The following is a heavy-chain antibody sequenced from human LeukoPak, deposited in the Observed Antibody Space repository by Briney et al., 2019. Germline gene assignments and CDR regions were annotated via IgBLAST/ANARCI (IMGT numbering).Heavy chain of an antibody. CDR3: TKDLPDYGDYIEGY. CDR1: GFTFSSFA. J-gene: IGHJ4*02. V-gene: IGHV3-23*01. CDR2: ISGSGGST. D-gene: IGHD4-17*01. Sequence: GGSLRLSCAASGFTFSSFAMSWVRQAPGKGLEWVSTISGSGGSTNYADSVKGRFTFTRDNSKNTLYPQMNSLRAEDTAVYYCTKDLPDYGDYIEGYWGQGTLVTVYS.